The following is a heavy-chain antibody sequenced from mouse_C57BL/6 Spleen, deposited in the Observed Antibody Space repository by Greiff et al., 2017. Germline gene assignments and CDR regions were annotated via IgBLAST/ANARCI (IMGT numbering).Heavy chain of an antibody. D-gene: IGHD1-1*02. V-gene: IGHV5-4*03. Sequence: EVNLVESGGGLVKPGGSLKLSCAASGFTFSSYAMSWVRQTPEKRLEWVATISDGGSYTYYPDNVKGRFTISRDNAKNNLYLQMSHLKSEDTAMYYCASMASYYFDYWGQGTTLTVSS. CDR1: GFTFSSYA. J-gene: IGHJ2*01. CDR3: ASMASYYFDY. CDR2: ISDGGSYT.